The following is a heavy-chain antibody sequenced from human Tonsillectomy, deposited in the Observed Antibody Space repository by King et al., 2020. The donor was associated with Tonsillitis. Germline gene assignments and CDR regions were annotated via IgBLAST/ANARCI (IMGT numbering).Heavy chain of an antibody. CDR1: GFTFSSYA. J-gene: IGHJ4*02. CDR3: VKLPHSSGWSSPFDY. D-gene: IGHD6-19*01. Sequence: VQLVESGGGLVQPGGSLRLSCAASGFTFSSYAMGGVRQAPGKGLEWVSTISCSGSSTYYPDSVKCRFTISRDNSTHTLYLQMHSLRPEDTALYYCVKLPHSSGWSSPFDYWGQGTLVTVSS. CDR2: ISCSGSST. V-gene: IGHV3-23*04.